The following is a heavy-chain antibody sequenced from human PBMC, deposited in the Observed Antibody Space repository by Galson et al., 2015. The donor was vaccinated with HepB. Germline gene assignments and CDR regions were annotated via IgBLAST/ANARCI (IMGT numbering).Heavy chain of an antibody. V-gene: IGHV3-11*01. CDR2: ISSSGDTI. CDR3: ARGLRSIEAQTDY. J-gene: IGHJ4*02. CDR1: GFPFSDYY. D-gene: IGHD3-10*02. Sequence: SLRLSCAASGFPFSDYYMSWIRQAPGKGLEWISYISSSGDTIYYTDSVKGRFTISRDNAKNSLYLRMNSLRAEDTAVYYCARGLRSIEAQTDYWGQGTLVTVSS.